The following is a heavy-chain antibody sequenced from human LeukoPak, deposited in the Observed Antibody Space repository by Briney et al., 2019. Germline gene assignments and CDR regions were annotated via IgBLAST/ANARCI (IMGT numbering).Heavy chain of an antibody. CDR2: IYYSGST. D-gene: IGHD3-10*01. V-gene: IGHV4-30-4*01. CDR1: GGSISSGDYY. J-gene: IGHJ5*02. CDR3: ARAYYGSGSYYT. Sequence: SETLSLTCTVSGGSISSGDYYWSWIRQPPGKGLEWIGYIYYSGSTNYNPSLKSRVTISVDTSKNQFSLKLSSVTAADTAVYYCARAYYGSGSYYTWGQGTLVTVSS.